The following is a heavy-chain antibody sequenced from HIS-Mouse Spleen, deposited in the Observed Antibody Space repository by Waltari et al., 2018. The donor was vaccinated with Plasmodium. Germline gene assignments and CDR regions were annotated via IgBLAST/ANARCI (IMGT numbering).Heavy chain of an antibody. V-gene: IGHV1-2*02. J-gene: IGHJ1*01. Sequence: QVQLVQSGAEVTKPGASVKVSCKASGYTFTGYYMPWVRQAPAPGLEWMGWFNPNSGGTNYAQKFQCRVTMTRETSISTAYMELSRLRSDDTAVYYCARILGYKAAAGTFVEYFQHWGQGTLVTVSS. CDR2: FNPNSGGT. CDR3: ARILGYKAAAGTFVEYFQH. D-gene: IGHD6-13*01. CDR1: GYTFTGYY.